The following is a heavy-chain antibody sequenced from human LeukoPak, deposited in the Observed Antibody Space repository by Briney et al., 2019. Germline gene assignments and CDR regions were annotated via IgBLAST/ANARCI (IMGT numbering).Heavy chain of an antibody. V-gene: IGHV1-2*02. CDR3: ARGEKLPRLIAVVG. CDR2: INPNSGGT. CDR1: GYTFTDYY. D-gene: IGHD6-19*01. J-gene: IGHJ4*02. Sequence: ASVKVSCKASGYTFTDYYMHWVRQAPGQGLEWMGWINPNSGGTNYAQKFQGRVTMTRDTSISTAYMELGSLRSDDTAVYYCARGEKLPRLIAVVGWGQGTLVTVSS.